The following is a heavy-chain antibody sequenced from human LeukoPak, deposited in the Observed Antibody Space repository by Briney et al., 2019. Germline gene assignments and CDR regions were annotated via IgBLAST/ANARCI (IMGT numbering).Heavy chain of an antibody. CDR3: ARVKGYCSSTSCYRGWFDP. Sequence: SETLSLTCAVYGGSLSGYYWSWIRQPPGKGLEWIGEINHSGSTNYNPSLKSRVTISVDTSKNQFSLKLSSVTAADTAVYYCARVKGYCSSTSCYRGWFDPWGQGTLVTVSS. D-gene: IGHD2-2*01. CDR1: GGSLSGYY. CDR2: INHSGST. V-gene: IGHV4-34*01. J-gene: IGHJ5*02.